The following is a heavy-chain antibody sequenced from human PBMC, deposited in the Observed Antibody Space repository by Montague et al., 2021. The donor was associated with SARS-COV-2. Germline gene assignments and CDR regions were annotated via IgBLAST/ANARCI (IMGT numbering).Heavy chain of an antibody. Sequence: SETLSLTCTSTGYCTSRGNDWGWVRKPPRNELELLGSIYHSGSTYYNPSLKSRVTISVDTSKNQFSLKLLSSVTAADTAVYYCARDRRRWLQLNNWFDPWGQGTLVTVSS. J-gene: IGHJ5*02. V-gene: IGHV4-38-2*02. CDR3: ARDRRRWLQLNNWFDP. D-gene: IGHD5-24*01. CDR2: IYHSGST. CDR1: GYCTSRGND.